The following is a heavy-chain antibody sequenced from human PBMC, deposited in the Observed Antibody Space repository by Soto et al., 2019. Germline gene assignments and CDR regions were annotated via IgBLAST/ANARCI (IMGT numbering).Heavy chain of an antibody. V-gene: IGHV3-21*02. D-gene: IGHD3-10*01. Sequence: DVQLEESGGGLVKPGGSLRLSCVASEFTFSVYSMNWVRQAPGKGLEWVSSISSGSSYIYYADSVKGRFTISRDNDKRSLFRHMNSLRVDDTAVYYCTRDRVKIRGGYYHYYGMDVWGQGTTVTVSS. CDR1: EFTFSVYS. J-gene: IGHJ6*02. CDR3: TRDRVKIRGGYYHYYGMDV. CDR2: ISSGSSYI.